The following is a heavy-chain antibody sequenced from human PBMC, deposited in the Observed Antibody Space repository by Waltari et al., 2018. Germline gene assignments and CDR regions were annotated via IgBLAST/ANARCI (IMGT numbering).Heavy chain of an antibody. CDR2: GNTDTRNP. D-gene: IGHD2-21*01. J-gene: IGHJ5*02. V-gene: IGHV7-4-1*02. Sequence: QVQLVQSWSALKQPGASVKVSCKAIGYTFTNYAINWVRKAPGQGREVTGWGNTDTRNPPDAQCVTGRFVFSMDASIRTAYLQINSLKAEDTAIYYCAREVVPTSTIVVNWFDPWGQGTLVSVSS. CDR3: AREVVPTSTIVVNWFDP. CDR1: GYTFTNYA.